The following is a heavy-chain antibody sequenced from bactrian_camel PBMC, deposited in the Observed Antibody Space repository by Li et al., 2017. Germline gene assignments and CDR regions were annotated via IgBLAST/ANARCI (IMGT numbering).Heavy chain of an antibody. J-gene: IGHJ4*01. CDR2: ISSGGST. V-gene: IGHV3S40*01. Sequence: VQLVESGGGLVQPWGSLRLSCAASGFTFSTYVIHWVRQAPGKGLEWVSLISSGGSTLYADSVKGRFTISRDNAKNTVYLQMNSLQSEDTAVYYCTTPTRPGGIEYGYWGQGTQVTVS. CDR3: TTPTRPGGIEYGY. CDR1: GFTFSTYV.